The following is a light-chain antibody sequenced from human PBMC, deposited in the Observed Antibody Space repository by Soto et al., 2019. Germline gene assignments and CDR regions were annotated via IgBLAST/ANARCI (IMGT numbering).Light chain of an antibody. V-gene: IGKV3-15*01. CDR1: QSVSSN. CDR3: QQSYRTPHT. J-gene: IGKJ2*01. CDR2: GAS. Sequence: EIVMTQSPATLSVSPGERATLSCRASQSVSSNLVWYQQKPGQAPRLLIYGASTRATGIPARFSGSGSGTEFTLTINSLQSEDFAVYYCQQSYRTPHTFGQGTKLETK.